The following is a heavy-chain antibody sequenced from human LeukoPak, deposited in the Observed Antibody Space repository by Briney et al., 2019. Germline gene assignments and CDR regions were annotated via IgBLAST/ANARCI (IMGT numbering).Heavy chain of an antibody. J-gene: IGHJ4*02. CDR1: GGSLSDDY. CDR3: ARVAYCGGDCYSYFDY. Sequence: SETLSLTCAVYGGSLSDDYWTWIRQPPGKGLEWIGEINHSGSTNYNPSLKSRGTISVDTSKSQFSLKLSSVTAADTAVYYCARVAYCGGDCYSYFDYWGQGALVTVSS. V-gene: IGHV4-34*01. CDR2: INHSGST. D-gene: IGHD2-21*02.